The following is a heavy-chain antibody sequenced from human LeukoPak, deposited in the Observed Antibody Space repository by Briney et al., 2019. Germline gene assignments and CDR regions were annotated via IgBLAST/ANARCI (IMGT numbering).Heavy chain of an antibody. V-gene: IGHV4-38-2*01. Sequence: SESLSLTCAVSDYSISSGYYWGWIRQPPGKGLEWIGSVYQSGSTYYSPSLKSRVAISVDTSNNQLSLKLTSVTAADTAIYFCARHPELRWPRSFDYWGQGSLVSVS. D-gene: IGHD2-21*01. CDR1: DYSISSGYY. CDR3: ARHPELRWPRSFDY. CDR2: VYQSGST. J-gene: IGHJ4*02.